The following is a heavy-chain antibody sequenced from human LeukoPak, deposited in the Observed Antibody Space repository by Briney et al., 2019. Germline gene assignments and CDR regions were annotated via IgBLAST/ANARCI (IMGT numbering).Heavy chain of an antibody. CDR1: GFTFSSYS. J-gene: IGHJ4*02. D-gene: IGHD2-2*01. CDR3: ARDLTPRRTSYYFDY. CDR2: ISSSSSTI. Sequence: PGGSLRLSCAASGFTFSSYSMNWVRQAPGKGLEWVSYISSSSSTIYYADSVKGRFTISRDNAKNSLYLQMNSLRAEDTAVYYCARDLTPRRTSYYFDYWGQGTLVTVSS. V-gene: IGHV3-48*04.